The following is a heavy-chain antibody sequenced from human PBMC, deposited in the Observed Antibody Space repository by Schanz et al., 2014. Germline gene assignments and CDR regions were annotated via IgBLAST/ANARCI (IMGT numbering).Heavy chain of an antibody. D-gene: IGHD3-10*01. V-gene: IGHV1-69*02. CDR3: ARGRGFYDY. Sequence: QVQLVQSGAEVKKPGSPVKVSCKSSGGTFSSYTISWMRQAPGQGLEWMGKIIPVLNIATYAQRFQGRVSITADTSTNTAYMELSSLTSEDTAVHYCARGRGFYDYWGQGTLVTGSS. CDR1: GGTFSSYT. CDR2: IIPVLNIA. J-gene: IGHJ4*02.